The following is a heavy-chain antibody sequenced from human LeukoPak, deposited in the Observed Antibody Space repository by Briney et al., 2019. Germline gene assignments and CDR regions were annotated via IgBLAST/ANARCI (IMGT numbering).Heavy chain of an antibody. Sequence: SETLSLTCAVSGGSISSGGYYWSWIRQPPGKGPEWIGYIYYSGSTNYNPSLKSRVTISVDTSKNQFSLKLSSVTAADTAVYYCARRDYYDSSGYYWYGAGSAFDIWGQGTMVTVSS. CDR2: IYYSGST. CDR1: GGSISSGGYY. D-gene: IGHD3-22*01. J-gene: IGHJ3*02. CDR3: ARRDYYDSSGYYWYGAGSAFDI. V-gene: IGHV4-61*08.